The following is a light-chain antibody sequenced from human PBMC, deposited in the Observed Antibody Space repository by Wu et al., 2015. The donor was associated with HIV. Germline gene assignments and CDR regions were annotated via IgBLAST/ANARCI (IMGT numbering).Light chain of an antibody. J-gene: IGKJ5*01. CDR2: STS. V-gene: IGKV3-20*01. CDR1: QSVNTNY. CDR3: QQYDSSIT. Sequence: EIVLTSSPATLSLSPGGRATLSCRASQSVNTNYFAWFHQKPGQAPRLLIYSTSNRAPGIPDRFSGSGSGTDFTLTITRLEPEDFGVYHCQQYDSSITFGQGTRL.